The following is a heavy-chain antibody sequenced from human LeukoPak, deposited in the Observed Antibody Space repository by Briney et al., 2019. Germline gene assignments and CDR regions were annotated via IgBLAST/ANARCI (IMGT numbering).Heavy chain of an antibody. V-gene: IGHV3-74*01. CDR1: GFTFSTYW. CDR3: AKDKGSGYDYFDY. J-gene: IGHJ4*02. D-gene: IGHD5-12*01. CDR2: ISSDGSST. Sequence: GGSLRLSCAASGFTFSTYWMHWVRQAPGKGLVWLSRISSDGSSTNYADSVKGRFTISRDNAKNTLYLQMNSLRTEDTALYYCAKDKGSGYDYFDYWGQGTLVTVSS.